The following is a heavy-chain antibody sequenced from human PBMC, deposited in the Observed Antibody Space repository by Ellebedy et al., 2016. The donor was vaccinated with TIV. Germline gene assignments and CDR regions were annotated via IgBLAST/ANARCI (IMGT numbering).Heavy chain of an antibody. CDR3: ARQFRSKRITMIRGQLDV. J-gene: IGHJ6*02. CDR1: GFTLSSHT. Sequence: GESLKISXAASGFTLSSHTMHWVRQAPGKGLEWVAGISYDGSSEYYTDSVKGRFTISRDNTKNSLYLQMNSLRAEDTAVYYCARQFRSKRITMIRGQLDVWGQGTTVTVSS. V-gene: IGHV3-33*05. D-gene: IGHD3-10*01. CDR2: ISYDGSSE.